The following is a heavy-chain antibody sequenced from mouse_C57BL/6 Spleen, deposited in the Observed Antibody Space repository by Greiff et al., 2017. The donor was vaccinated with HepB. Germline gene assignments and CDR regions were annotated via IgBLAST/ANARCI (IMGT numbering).Heavy chain of an antibody. J-gene: IGHJ1*03. CDR3: ARKGWYWYFDV. V-gene: IGHV1-52*01. Sequence: QVQLQQPGAELVRPGSSVKLSCKASGYTFTSYWMHWVKQRPIQGLEWIGNIDPSDSETHYNQKFKDKATLTVDKSSSTAYMQLSSLTSEDSAVYYCARKGWYWYFDVWGTGTTVTVSS. CDR2: IDPSDSET. CDR1: GYTFTSYW. D-gene: IGHD3-3*01.